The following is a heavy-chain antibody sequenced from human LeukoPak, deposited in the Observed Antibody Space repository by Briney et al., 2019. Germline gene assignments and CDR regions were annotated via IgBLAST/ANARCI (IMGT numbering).Heavy chain of an antibody. CDR3: AREDSGSYYNFYYFYMDV. Sequence: SETLSLTCSVSGGSFSNYFWSWVRQPAGKGLEWIGRIYPSGNTNYNPSLKSRVTLSVDTSKTQFYLSLSSVTAADTAVYYCAREDSGSYYNFYYFYMDVWGKGTTVTISS. CDR1: GGSFSNYF. CDR2: IYPSGNT. D-gene: IGHD3-10*01. V-gene: IGHV4-4*07. J-gene: IGHJ6*03.